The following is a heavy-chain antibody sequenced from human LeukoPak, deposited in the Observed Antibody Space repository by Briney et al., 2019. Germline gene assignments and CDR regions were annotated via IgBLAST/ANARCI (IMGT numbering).Heavy chain of an antibody. Sequence: GGSLRLSCATSGFTFSSYAMSWVRQAPGKGLEWVSSISGSGGNTYYADSVKGRFTISRDYSKNPLYLQMNSLRTEETAVYYCAKGPAMVRGTFDPWGQGTLVTVSS. CDR2: ISGSGGNT. J-gene: IGHJ5*02. CDR3: AKGPAMVRGTFDP. V-gene: IGHV3-23*01. CDR1: GFTFSSYA. D-gene: IGHD3-10*01.